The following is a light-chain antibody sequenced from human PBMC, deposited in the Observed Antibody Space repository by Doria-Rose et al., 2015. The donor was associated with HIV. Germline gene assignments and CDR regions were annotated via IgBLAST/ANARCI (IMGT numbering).Light chain of an antibody. J-gene: IGKJ3*01. CDR3: QQYYDTPS. Sequence: DIRVTQSPESLGMSLGERATLNCKSNQSLLYTSKNYLAWYQQKPGQPPKLLIYWASTLQSGVPARFSGSGSGTDFTLTISSLEAEDVAVYYCQQYYDTPSFGPGTTADIK. V-gene: IGKV4-1*01. CDR1: QSLLYTSKNY. CDR2: WAS.